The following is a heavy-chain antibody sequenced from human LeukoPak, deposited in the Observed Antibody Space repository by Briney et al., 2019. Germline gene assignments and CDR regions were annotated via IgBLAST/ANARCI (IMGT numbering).Heavy chain of an antibody. J-gene: IGHJ3*02. V-gene: IGHV4-34*01. CDR2: INHSGST. CDR3: ARVRTYYYDSSGFPQGVAAFDI. D-gene: IGHD3-22*01. CDR1: GGSFSGYY. Sequence: PSETLSLTCAVYGGSFSGYYWSWIRQPPGKGLEWIGEINHSGSTNYNPSLKSRATISVDTSKNQFSLKLSSVTAADTAVYYCARVRTYYYDSSGFPQGVAAFDIWGQGTMVTVSS.